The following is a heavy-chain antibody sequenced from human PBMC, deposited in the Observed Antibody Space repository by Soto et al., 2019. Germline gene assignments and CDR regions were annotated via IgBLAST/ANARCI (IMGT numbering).Heavy chain of an antibody. CDR2: ISNSGGTI. CDR1: GFTFSSYE. Sequence: GGSLRLSCAASGFTFSSYEMNWVRQAPGKGLEWVSYISNSGGTIYYADSVKGRFTISRDNAKNSLYLQMNSLRAEDTAVYYCARDYGDDFWSGNMDVWGQGTTVTVSS. CDR3: ARDYGDDFWSGNMDV. V-gene: IGHV3-48*03. J-gene: IGHJ6*02. D-gene: IGHD3-3*01.